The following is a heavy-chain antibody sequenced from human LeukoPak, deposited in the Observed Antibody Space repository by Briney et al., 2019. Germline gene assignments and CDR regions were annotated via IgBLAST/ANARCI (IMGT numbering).Heavy chain of an antibody. V-gene: IGHV3-48*04. J-gene: IGHJ4*02. D-gene: IGHD3-3*01. Sequence: GGSLRLSCAASGFIFKNFSMNWVRQAPGKGLEWVAYISSSGDTTYYADSVKGRFTISRDNAENSLHLQMNSLRVDDSALYYCARDGFCDFLGQGTLVTVSS. CDR3: ARDGFCDF. CDR2: ISSSGDTT. CDR1: GFIFKNFS.